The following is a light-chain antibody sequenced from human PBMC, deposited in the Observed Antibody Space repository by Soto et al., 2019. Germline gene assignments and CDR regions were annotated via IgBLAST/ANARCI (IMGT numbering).Light chain of an antibody. CDR1: QTVRNNY. CDR2: DAS. V-gene: IGKV3-20*01. CDR3: QQFSSYPLT. Sequence: EFVWTQSPGTLSLSPGERATLSCMASQTVRNNYLAWYQQKPGQAPRLLIYDASSRATGIPDRFSGGGSGTDFTLTISRLEPEDFAVYYCQQFSSYPLTFGGGTKVDIK. J-gene: IGKJ4*01.